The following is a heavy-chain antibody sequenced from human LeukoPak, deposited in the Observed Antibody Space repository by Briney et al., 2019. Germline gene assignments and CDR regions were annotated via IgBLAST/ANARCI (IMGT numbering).Heavy chain of an antibody. CDR2: IWYDGSNK. CDR3: AKYASSTNYYFGLDV. Sequence: PGRSLRLSCTASGFTFSSYGMHWVRQAPGKGLEWVAVIWYDGSNKYYADSVKGRFTISRDNSKKTVYLQVNSLRAEDTAVYYCAKYASSTNYYFGLDVWGQGTTVTVSS. CDR1: GFTFSSYG. J-gene: IGHJ6*02. V-gene: IGHV3-33*06. D-gene: IGHD2-2*01.